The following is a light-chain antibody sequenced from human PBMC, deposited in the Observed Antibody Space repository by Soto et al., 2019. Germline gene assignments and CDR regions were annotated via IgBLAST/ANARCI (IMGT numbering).Light chain of an antibody. CDR1: QSVSSSY. CDR2: GAS. J-gene: IGKJ1*01. Sequence: EVVLTQSPVTLSLFPGERATLSFRASQSVSSSYLAWYQQKPGQAPRLLIYGASNRATGIPDRISGSGSGTDFTLTISRLEPEDFAVYYCQQYGSSPWTFGQGTKVDIK. V-gene: IGKV3-20*01. CDR3: QQYGSSPWT.